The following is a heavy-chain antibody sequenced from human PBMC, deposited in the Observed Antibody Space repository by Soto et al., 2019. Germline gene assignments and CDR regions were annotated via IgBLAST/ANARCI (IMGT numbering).Heavy chain of an antibody. CDR1: GFAVSNNY. D-gene: IGHD2-15*01. J-gene: IGHJ4*02. CDR2: LYTDGST. V-gene: IGHV3-53*01. Sequence: PGGSLRLSCAASGFAVSNNYMSWVRQAPGKGLESVSVLYTDGSTYYADSVKGRFTISRDNPKNTLYLQMNSLRVEDTALYYCATAYCIDGSSCGFDYWGQGTLVTVSS. CDR3: ATAYCIDGSSCGFDY.